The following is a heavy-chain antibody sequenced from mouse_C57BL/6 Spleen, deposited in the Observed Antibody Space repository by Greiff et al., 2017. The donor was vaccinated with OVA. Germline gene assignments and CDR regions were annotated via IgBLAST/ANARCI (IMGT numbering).Heavy chain of an antibody. CDR2: IRLKSDNYAT. Sequence: EVKLVESGGGLVQPGGSMKLSCVASGFTFSNYWMNWVRQSQEQGLEWVAQIRLKSDNYATHYAESVKGGFTISRDDSKSSVYLQMNNLRAEDTGIYYCTEMGRNYAMDYWGQGTSVTVSS. CDR1: GFTFSNYW. J-gene: IGHJ4*01. V-gene: IGHV6-3*01. D-gene: IGHD4-1*01. CDR3: TEMGRNYAMDY.